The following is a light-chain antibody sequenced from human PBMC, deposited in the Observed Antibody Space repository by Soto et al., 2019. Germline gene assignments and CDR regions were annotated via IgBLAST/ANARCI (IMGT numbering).Light chain of an antibody. CDR1: QSVSSK. Sequence: IVMTQSPGTLSVSPGEIATLSCRATQSVSSKVAWYQQKSGQAPRLLIYSASTRATGISARFSGSGSGTEFTLTITSLQSEDFAVYYCQQYNAWPRTFGQGTKVDIK. V-gene: IGKV3D-15*01. J-gene: IGKJ1*01. CDR3: QQYNAWPRT. CDR2: SAS.